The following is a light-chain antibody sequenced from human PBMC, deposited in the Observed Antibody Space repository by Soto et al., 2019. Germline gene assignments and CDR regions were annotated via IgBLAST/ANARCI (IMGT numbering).Light chain of an antibody. V-gene: IGKV3-20*01. CDR1: QTVNSNF. Sequence: EVVLTQSPGTLSLSPGERATLYCRSSQTVNSNFLAWYQQKPGQAPRLLIYGVSNRATGIPDRFSGSGSGTDITLTISRLEPEDLAVYYCQQSGDTPTFGQGTKV. CDR2: GVS. J-gene: IGKJ1*01. CDR3: QQSGDTPT.